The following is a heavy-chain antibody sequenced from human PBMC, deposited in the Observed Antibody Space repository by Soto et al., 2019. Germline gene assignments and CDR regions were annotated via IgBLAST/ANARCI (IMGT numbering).Heavy chain of an antibody. CDR2: ILYDGSNK. CDR3: TKDTFGGYDFYYYYYMDV. Sequence: QVQLVESGGGVVQPGRSLRLSCAASGFTFNTYGMHWVRQAPGKGLEWVALILYDGSNKYYADSVKGRFTISRDNSKNTLSLRMHSLRAEDTAVYYCTKDTFGGYDFYYYYYMDVWGKGTTVTVSS. CDR1: GFTFNTYG. J-gene: IGHJ6*03. D-gene: IGHD5-12*01. V-gene: IGHV3-30*18.